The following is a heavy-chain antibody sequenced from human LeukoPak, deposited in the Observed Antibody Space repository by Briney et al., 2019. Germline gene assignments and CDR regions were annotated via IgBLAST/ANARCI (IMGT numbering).Heavy chain of an antibody. D-gene: IGHD3-16*02. CDR3: AVVGRLGELSLFRHY. Sequence: ASVKVSCKASGYTFTSYGISWVRQAPGQGLEWMGWISAYNGNTNYAQKLQGRVTMTTDTSTSTAYMELRSLRSDDTAVYYCAVVGRLGELSLFRHYWGQGTLVTVSS. V-gene: IGHV1-18*04. J-gene: IGHJ4*02. CDR2: ISAYNGNT. CDR1: GYTFTSYG.